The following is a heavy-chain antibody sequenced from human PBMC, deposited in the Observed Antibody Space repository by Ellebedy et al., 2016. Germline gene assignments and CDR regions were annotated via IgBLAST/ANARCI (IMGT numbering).Heavy chain of an antibody. V-gene: IGHV3-30*04. CDR2: ISFDGRKK. D-gene: IGHD3-10*01. Sequence: GESLKISXAASMLTFSNFAFHWVRQAPGKGLEWVAVISFDGRKKFYAESVKGRFTISRDNSKNTLFLQMNSLRLEDTAVYYCARVEPITLTYFDSWGQGTLVTVSS. J-gene: IGHJ4*02. CDR3: ARVEPITLTYFDS. CDR1: MLTFSNFA.